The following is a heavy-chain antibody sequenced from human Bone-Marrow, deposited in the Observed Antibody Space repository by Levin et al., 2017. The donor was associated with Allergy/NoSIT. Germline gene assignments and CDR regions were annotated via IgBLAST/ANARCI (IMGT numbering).Heavy chain of an antibody. V-gene: IGHV1-18*01. CDR2: INPYNGNA. CDR1: GYTFSNYV. D-gene: IGHD1-26*01. CDR3: VRDGGYSGSYPFYFDS. J-gene: IGHJ4*02. Sequence: ASVKVSCKTSGYTFSNYVISWVRQAPGQGLEWMGWINPYNGNANSAQKFQGRVTMTTDTSTSIAYMELRSLRSDDTAVYYCVRDGGYSGSYPFYFDSWGQGTLVTVSS.